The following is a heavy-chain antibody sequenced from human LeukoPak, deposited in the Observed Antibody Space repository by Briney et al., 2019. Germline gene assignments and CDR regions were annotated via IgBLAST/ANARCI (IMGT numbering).Heavy chain of an antibody. V-gene: IGHV1-2*02. CDR1: GYTFTGYY. CDR2: FNPNSGGT. D-gene: IGHD3-10*01. CDR3: ARRRVRGVNTYYFDY. J-gene: IGHJ4*02. Sequence: ASVKVSCKASGYTFTGYYMHWVRQAPGQGLEWMGWFNPNSGGTNYAQKFQGRVTITRNTSISTAYMELSSLRSEDTAVYYCARRRVRGVNTYYFDYWGQGTLVTVSS.